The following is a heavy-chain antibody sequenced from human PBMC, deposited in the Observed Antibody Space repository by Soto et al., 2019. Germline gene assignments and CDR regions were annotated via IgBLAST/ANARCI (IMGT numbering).Heavy chain of an antibody. Sequence: GSLRLSFAASGFSISDHYMSWIRQAPGKGLEWVSYSSNSGTFTKYADSVKGRFSISRDNAKNSLYLEINSLRGEDTAIYYCVRSGDNYNVLDYWGQGTPVTVSS. CDR2: SSNSGTFT. V-gene: IGHV3-11*03. CDR1: GFSISDHY. CDR3: VRSGDNYNVLDY. D-gene: IGHD3-10*02. J-gene: IGHJ4*02.